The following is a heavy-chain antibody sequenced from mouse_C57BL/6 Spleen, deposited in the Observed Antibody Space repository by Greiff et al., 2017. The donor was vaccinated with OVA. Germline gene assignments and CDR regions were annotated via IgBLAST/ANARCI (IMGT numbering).Heavy chain of an antibody. CDR3: AKGDPWFAY. D-gene: IGHD3-3*01. V-gene: IGHV2-3*01. J-gene: IGHJ3*01. CDR1: GFSLTSYG. CDR2: IWGDGST. Sequence: VHLVESGPGLVAPSQSLSITCTVSGFSLTSYGVSWVRQPPGQGLEWLGVIWGDGSTNYNSALISRLGISKDNSKSQVFLKLNSLQTDDTATYYCAKGDPWFAYWGQGTLVTVSA.